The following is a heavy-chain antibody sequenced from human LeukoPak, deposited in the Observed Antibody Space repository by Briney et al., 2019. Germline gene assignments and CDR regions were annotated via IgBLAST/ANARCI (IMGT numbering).Heavy chain of an antibody. J-gene: IGHJ4*02. V-gene: IGHV3-23*01. D-gene: IGHD2-15*01. Sequence: GGSLRLSCAASGFTFSSYAMSWVRQAPGKGLEWVSVISGSGGSTYYADSVKGRFTISRDNSKNTLYLQMNSLRAEETALYYCAKFEYCSGGSCYWGSFDYWGQGTLVTVSS. CDR1: GFTFSSYA. CDR2: ISGSGGST. CDR3: AKFEYCSGGSCYWGSFDY.